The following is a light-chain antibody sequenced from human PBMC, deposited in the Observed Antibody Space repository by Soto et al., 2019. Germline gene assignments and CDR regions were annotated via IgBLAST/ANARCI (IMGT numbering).Light chain of an antibody. V-gene: IGLV3-21*02. J-gene: IGLJ1*01. CDR2: DDT. Sequence: YGLTQPPSVSVSPGQTARISCGGNKVGSKSVHWYQQKPGQAPVLVVHDDTDRPSGIPERFSGSKSVNTATLIISRVEVGDEADYYCQVWESSSNQYVFGTGTKVTVL. CDR1: KVGSKS. CDR3: QVWESSSNQYV.